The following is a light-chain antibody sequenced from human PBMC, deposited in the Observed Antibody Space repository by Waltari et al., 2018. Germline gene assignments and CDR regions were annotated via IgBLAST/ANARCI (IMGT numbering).Light chain of an antibody. CDR1: SSNVGRYY. Sequence: QSVLTQPPSVSGAPGQRVTISCTGSSSNVGRYYVSWYQQFPGTTPKLLIYQDDEPPSGTSERFSCSKSGTSASLTITGLQTEDEADYYCLSYDSSLSADVFGSGTKLTVL. J-gene: IGLJ6*01. CDR3: LSYDSSLSADV. CDR2: QDD. V-gene: IGLV1-40*01.